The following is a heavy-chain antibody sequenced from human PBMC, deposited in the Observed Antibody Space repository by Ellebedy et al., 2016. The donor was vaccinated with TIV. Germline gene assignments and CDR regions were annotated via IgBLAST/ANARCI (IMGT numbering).Heavy chain of an antibody. CDR1: GGPTSGGTYY. CDR2: IYYSATT. D-gene: IGHD3-22*01. J-gene: IGHJ4*02. V-gene: IGHV4-31*03. CDR3: ARDRGDYYDNSGSYRAYYSDY. Sequence: LRLSCTLSGGPTSGGTYYWSWMRQHPGKGLEWIGYIYYSATTYYTPSLKSRVTISVATSKNQFSLQLSSVNAADTGVYYCARDRGDYYDNSGSYRAYYSDYWGQGTLVTVSS.